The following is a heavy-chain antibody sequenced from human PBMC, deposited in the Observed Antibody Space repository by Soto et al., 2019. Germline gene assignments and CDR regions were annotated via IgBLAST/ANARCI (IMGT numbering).Heavy chain of an antibody. CDR2: IYPPDSDT. J-gene: IGHJ4*02. CDR3: VRGIFNNDY. V-gene: IGHV5-51*01. Sequence: PGECLKISCKVSGYSFTTYWIGWVRQMPGKGLEWLGIIYPPDSDTRYSPSFQGHVTISVDKSISTAYLQWSSLKASDRATYYCVRGIFNNDYWGQGTLVTVSS. CDR1: GYSFTTYW.